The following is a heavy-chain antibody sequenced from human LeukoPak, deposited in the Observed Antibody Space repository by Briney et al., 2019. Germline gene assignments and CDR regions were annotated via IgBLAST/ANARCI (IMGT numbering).Heavy chain of an antibody. CDR2: ISSRSSYI. Sequence: GGSLRLSCAASGFTFSCYSMNWVRQAPGKGLEWVSSISSRSSYIYYADSVKGRFTISRDNAKNSLYLQMNSLRAEDTAVYYCARVRGGPVDYWGQGTLVTVSS. D-gene: IGHD3-16*01. J-gene: IGHJ4*02. V-gene: IGHV3-21*01. CDR3: ARVRGGPVDY. CDR1: GFTFSCYS.